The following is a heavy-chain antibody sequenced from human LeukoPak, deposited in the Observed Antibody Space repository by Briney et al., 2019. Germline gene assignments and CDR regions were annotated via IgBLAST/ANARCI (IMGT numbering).Heavy chain of an antibody. V-gene: IGHV4-34*01. CDR3: ARYAYYDFWSGYYTDYYYYGMDV. D-gene: IGHD3-3*01. CDR1: GGSFSGYY. J-gene: IGHJ6*02. CDR2: INHSGST. Sequence: SSETLSLTCTVYGGSFSGYYWSWIRQPPGKGLEWIGEINHSGSTNYNPSLKSRVTISVDTSKNQFSLKLSSVTAADTAVYYCARYAYYDFWSGYYTDYYYYGMDVWGQGTTVTVSS.